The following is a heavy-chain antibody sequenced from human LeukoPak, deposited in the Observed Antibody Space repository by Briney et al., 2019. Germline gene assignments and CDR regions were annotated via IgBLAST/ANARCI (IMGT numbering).Heavy chain of an antibody. CDR3: ARDATVTNFDY. D-gene: IGHD4-17*01. CDR2: LSAYNGNT. J-gene: IGHJ4*02. V-gene: IGHV1-18*04. Sequence: ASVKVSCKASGYTFTSYGISWVRQAPGQGLEWMGCLSAYNGNTNYAQKLQGRVTMTTDTSTSTAYMELRSLRSDDTAVYYCARDATVTNFDYWGQGTLVTVSS. CDR1: GYTFTSYG.